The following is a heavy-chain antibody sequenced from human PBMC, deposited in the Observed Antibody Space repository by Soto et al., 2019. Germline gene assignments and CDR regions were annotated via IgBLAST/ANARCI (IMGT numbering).Heavy chain of an antibody. CDR3: AKNPENYYYGMDV. CDR2: IIPIFGTA. Sequence: QVQLVQSGAEVKKPGSSVKVSCKASGGTFSSYAISWVRQAPGQGLEWMGGIIPIFGTADYAQKFQGRVTITAAESTRTAYVELSSLRSEDTAVYYCAKNPENYYYGMDVWGQGTTVTVSS. CDR1: GGTFSSYA. V-gene: IGHV1-69*12. J-gene: IGHJ6*02.